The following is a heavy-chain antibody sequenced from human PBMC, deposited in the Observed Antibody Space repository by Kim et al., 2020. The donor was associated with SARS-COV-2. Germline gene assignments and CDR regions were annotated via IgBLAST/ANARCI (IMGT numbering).Heavy chain of an antibody. J-gene: IGHJ6*02. CDR2: INPSGGST. D-gene: IGHD3-10*01. V-gene: IGHV1-46*01. CDR1: GYTFTSYY. Sequence: ASVKVSCKASGYTFTSYYMHWVRQAPGQGLEWMGIINPSGGSTSYAQKFQGRVTMTRDTSTSTVYMELSSLRSEDTAVYYCARDLMVRGVIQSPYYGMDVWGQGTTVTVSS. CDR3: ARDLMVRGVIQSPYYGMDV.